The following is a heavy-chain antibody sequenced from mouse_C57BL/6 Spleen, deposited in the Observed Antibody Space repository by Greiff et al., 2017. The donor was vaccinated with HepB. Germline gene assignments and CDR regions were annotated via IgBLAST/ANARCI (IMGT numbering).Heavy chain of an antibody. Sequence: VQLQQPGAELVKPGASVKMSCKASGYTFTSYWITWVKQRPGQGLEWIGDIYPGSGSTNYNEKFKSKATLTVDTSSSTAYMQFSSLTSEDSAIYYCARENSFMDYWGQGTSVTVSS. CDR3: ARENSFMDY. CDR2: IYPGSGST. J-gene: IGHJ4*01. V-gene: IGHV1-55*01. CDR1: GYTFTSYW.